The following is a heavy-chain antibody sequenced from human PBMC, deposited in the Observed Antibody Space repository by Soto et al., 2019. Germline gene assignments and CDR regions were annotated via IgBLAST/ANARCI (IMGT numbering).Heavy chain of an antibody. CDR2: INAGDGHT. J-gene: IGHJ4*02. V-gene: IGHV1-3*01. CDR3: ARAAFTYSTISAFPH. CDR1: GYVFTKCA. Sequence: QVQLVQSGAEVKNPGASVKVSCKTSGYVFTKCAIHWVRQAPGQRPEWLGWINAGDGHTKYSQKFQGRLTITRDTSASTAYMELNSLRSEDTAVYYCARAAFTYSTISAFPHWGQGTLVTVAS. D-gene: IGHD3-3*02.